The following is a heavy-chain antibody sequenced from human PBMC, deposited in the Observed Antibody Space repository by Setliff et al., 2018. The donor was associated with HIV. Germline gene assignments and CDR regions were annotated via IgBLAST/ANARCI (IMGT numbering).Heavy chain of an antibody. CDR3: TREGRGDPAMATTRIDY. Sequence: SETLSLTCSVSGDSISSGSYFWGWIRQTPGRGLEWIGNIYYTGFAYYNPSLKSRVTISLDTSKTHFFLNLTSVTDADTAVYFCTREGRGDPAMATTRIDYWGQGKLVTVTS. CDR2: IYYTGFA. V-gene: IGHV4-39*02. D-gene: IGHD1-1*01. J-gene: IGHJ4*02. CDR1: GDSISSGSYF.